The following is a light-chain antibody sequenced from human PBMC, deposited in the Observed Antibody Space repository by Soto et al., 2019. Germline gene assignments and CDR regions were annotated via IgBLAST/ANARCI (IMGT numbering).Light chain of an antibody. CDR2: EDS. CDR1: SGSIASNY. J-gene: IGLJ2*01. Sequence: NFMLTQPNSVSESPGKTVIISCTRSSGSIASNYVQWYRQRPGSAPTTVIYEDSQRPSGVPDRFSGSIDSSSNSASLTISGLKTEDEADYYCQSYDRGNQVFGGGTKLTVL. V-gene: IGLV6-57*04. CDR3: QSYDRGNQV.